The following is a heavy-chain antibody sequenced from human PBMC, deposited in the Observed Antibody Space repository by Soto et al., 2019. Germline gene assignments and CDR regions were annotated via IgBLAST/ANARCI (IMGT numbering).Heavy chain of an antibody. V-gene: IGHV4-39*01. CDR3: ARHSHGYQLLYSGSWFDP. Sequence: NPSETLSLTCTVSGGSISSSSYYWGWTRQPPGKGLEWIGSIYYIGSTYYNPSLKSLVPISVDTSKNQFSLKLSSVTAADTAVYYCARHSHGYQLLYSGSWFDPWGQGTLVTVSS. CDR2: IYYIGST. CDR1: GGSISSSSYY. J-gene: IGHJ5*01. D-gene: IGHD2-2*02.